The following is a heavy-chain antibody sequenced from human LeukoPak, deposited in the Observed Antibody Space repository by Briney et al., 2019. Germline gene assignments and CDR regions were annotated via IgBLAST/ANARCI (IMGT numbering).Heavy chain of an antibody. V-gene: IGHV4-59*01. CDR3: ARAGYSEYDDAFDI. Sequence: SETLSLTCTVSGGSINSYYWNWMRQPPGKGLEWIGYVSYSGSTNYNPSLKSRVTISVDTSKNQFSLKLTSVTAADTAVYYCARAGYSEYDDAFDIWGQGTMVTVSS. D-gene: IGHD5-12*01. CDR2: VSYSGST. J-gene: IGHJ3*02. CDR1: GGSINSYY.